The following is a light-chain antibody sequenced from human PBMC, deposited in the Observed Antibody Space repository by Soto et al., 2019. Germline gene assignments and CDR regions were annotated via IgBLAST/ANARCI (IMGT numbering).Light chain of an antibody. CDR1: QNISAN. Sequence: IVMTQSPATLSVSPGERATLSCRASQNISANLAWYQQKPGQAPRFLTFGASTRATGIPPRFRGSGSGTEFTLTISSLQPEDFATYYCQQGHTLPYTFGQGTNLGI. CDR3: QQGHTLPYT. CDR2: GAS. J-gene: IGKJ2*01. V-gene: IGKV3-15*01.